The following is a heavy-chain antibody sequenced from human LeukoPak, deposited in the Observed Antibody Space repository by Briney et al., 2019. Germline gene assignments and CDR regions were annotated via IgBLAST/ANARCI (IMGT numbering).Heavy chain of an antibody. D-gene: IGHD5-12*01. CDR1: GFTFSNAW. J-gene: IGHJ3*02. Sequence: PGGSLRLSCAASGFTFSNAWMSWVRQAPGKGLEWVGRIKSKTDGGTTDYAAPVKGRFTISRDDSKNTLYLQMNSLKTEDTAVYYCTTGRSGYDREAFDIWGQGTMVTASS. V-gene: IGHV3-15*01. CDR2: IKSKTDGGTT. CDR3: TTGRSGYDREAFDI.